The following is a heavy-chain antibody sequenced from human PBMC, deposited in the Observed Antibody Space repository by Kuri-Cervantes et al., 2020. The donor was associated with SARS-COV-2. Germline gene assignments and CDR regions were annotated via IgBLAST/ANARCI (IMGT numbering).Heavy chain of an antibody. D-gene: IGHD4-17*01. CDR1: GGSISNTSYY. CDR3: ARLVTTDYYYYYMDV. V-gene: IGHV4-39*07. CDR2: INHSGST. Sequence: SETLSLTCTVSGGSISNTSYYWSWIRQSPGKGLEWIGEINHSGSTNYNPSPKSRVTISVDTSKNQFSLKLSSVTAADTAVYYCARLVTTDYYYYYMDVWGKGTTVTVSS. J-gene: IGHJ6*03.